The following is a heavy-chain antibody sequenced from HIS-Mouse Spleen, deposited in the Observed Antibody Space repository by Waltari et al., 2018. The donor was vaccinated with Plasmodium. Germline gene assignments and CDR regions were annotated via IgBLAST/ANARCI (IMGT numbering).Heavy chain of an antibody. J-gene: IGHJ4*02. CDR3: ARGPGDIVATTFDY. D-gene: IGHD5-12*01. CDR1: GGSFSGYY. CDR2: IKHSGST. V-gene: IGHV4-34*01. Sequence: QVQLQQWGAGLLQPSATLSLTCAVYGGSFSGYYWRWIRPPPGKGLAWIGEIKHSGSTNYNPSRKSRVTISVDTSKNQFSLKLSSVTAADTAVYYCARGPGDIVATTFDYWGQGTLVTVSS.